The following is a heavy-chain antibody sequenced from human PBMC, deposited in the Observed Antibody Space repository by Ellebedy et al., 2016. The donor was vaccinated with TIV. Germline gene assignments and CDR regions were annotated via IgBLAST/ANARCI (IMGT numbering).Heavy chain of an antibody. D-gene: IGHD3-16*02. J-gene: IGHJ5*02. CDR2: IYPGDSDT. Sequence: GESLKISCKGSGYSFTNYWIGWVRQMPGKGLDWMGIIYPGDSDTRYSPSFQGQVTISADKSIDTAYLQWTKLKASDTAMYYCARYRRSWLDPWGQGTLVIVSS. CDR1: GYSFTNYW. CDR3: ARYRRSWLDP. V-gene: IGHV5-51*01.